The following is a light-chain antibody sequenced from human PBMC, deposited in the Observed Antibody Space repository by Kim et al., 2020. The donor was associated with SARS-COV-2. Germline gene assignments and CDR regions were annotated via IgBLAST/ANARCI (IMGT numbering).Light chain of an antibody. V-gene: IGLV3-19*01. CDR2: GEN. Sequence: AWGQTVSITCQEDSRRSYYARWYKQKPGQAPVLVIYGENNRPSGIPDRVSGSSSGNAASLTITGDQAEDEADYFCNSRDSSGNSYFFGTGTKVTVL. CDR3: NSRDSSGNSYF. J-gene: IGLJ1*01. CDR1: SRRSYY.